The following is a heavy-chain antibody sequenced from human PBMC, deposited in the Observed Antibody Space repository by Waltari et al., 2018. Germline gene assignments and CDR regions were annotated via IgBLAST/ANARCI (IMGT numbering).Heavy chain of an antibody. CDR3: AKDRDRAAAGYYYFDY. CDR2: ISYDGSNK. V-gene: IGHV3-30*18. Sequence: VHLLQSGGGVVQPGRSLRLSCAASGFTFSSYGMHWVRQAPGKGLEWVAVISYDGSNKYYADSVKGRFTISRDNSKNTLYLQMNSLRAEDTAVYYCAKDRDRAAAGYYYFDYWGQGTLVTVSS. J-gene: IGHJ4*02. D-gene: IGHD6-13*01. CDR1: GFTFSSYG.